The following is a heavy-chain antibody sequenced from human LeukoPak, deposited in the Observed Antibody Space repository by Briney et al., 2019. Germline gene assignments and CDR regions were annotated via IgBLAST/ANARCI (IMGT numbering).Heavy chain of an antibody. D-gene: IGHD6-6*01. CDR2: LNPNSGNT. Sequence: ASVKVSCKASGYTFTNYDIDWVRQAPGQGLEWMGWLNPNSGNTGYAQRFQGRVTMTRDTSISTAYMELSRLEPDDTAVYFCASVTYSSLSSDFDYWGQGTLVTVSS. CDR3: ASVTYSSLSSDFDY. CDR1: GYTFTNYD. V-gene: IGHV1-8*02. J-gene: IGHJ4*02.